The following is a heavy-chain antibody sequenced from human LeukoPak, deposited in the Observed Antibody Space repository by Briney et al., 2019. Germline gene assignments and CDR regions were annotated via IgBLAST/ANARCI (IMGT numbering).Heavy chain of an antibody. CDR1: GGSISSSSYY. J-gene: IGHJ4*02. V-gene: IGHV4-39*07. CDR3: ARAEESYYYGSGSYLLPDY. Sequence: SETLSLTCTVSGGSISSSSYYWGCIRQPPGKGLECIGSIYYSGSTYYNPSLKSRVTISVDTSKNQFSLKLSSVTAADTAVYYCARAEESYYYGSGSYLLPDYWGQGTLVTVSS. D-gene: IGHD3-10*01. CDR2: IYYSGST.